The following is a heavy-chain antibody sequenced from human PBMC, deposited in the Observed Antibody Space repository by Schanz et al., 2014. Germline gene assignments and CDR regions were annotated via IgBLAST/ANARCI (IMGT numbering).Heavy chain of an antibody. J-gene: IGHJ6*02. CDR1: GFTFSSYG. CDR3: AKQFLSYYFYGMDV. V-gene: IGHV3-33*06. CDR2: VCYDGSKK. Sequence: QVQLVESGGGVVQPGRSLRLSCAASGFTFSSYGMHWVRQVPGKGLEWVAVVCYDGSKKYYADSVKGRFTTSRDNSKNPMYLQMDSLRPEDTAVYYCAKQFLSYYFYGMDVWGQGTTVSVSS.